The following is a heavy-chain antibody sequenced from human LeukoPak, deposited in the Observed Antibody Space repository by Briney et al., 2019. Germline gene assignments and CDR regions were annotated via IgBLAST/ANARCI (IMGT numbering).Heavy chain of an antibody. CDR2: INTNTGNP. CDR1: GYTFTSYA. CDR3: ASSNREWLRFLFDY. Sequence: ASVKVSCKASGYTFTSYAMNWVRQAPGQGLEWMGWINTNTGNPTYAQGFTGRFVFSLDTSVSTAYLQISSLKAEDTAVYYCASSNREWLRFLFDYWGQGTLVTVSS. D-gene: IGHD5-12*01. J-gene: IGHJ4*02. V-gene: IGHV7-4-1*02.